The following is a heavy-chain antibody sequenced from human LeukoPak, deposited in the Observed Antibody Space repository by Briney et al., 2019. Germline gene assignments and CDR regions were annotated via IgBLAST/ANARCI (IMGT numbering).Heavy chain of an antibody. V-gene: IGHV4-4*02. CDR3: AGLQRITMNAFDI. D-gene: IGHD3-22*01. CDR1: GGFISSNNW. J-gene: IGHJ3*02. Sequence: PSETLSLTCAVSGGFISSNNWWSWVRQPPGKGLEWIGEIYHSGSTNYNPSLKSRVTISVDKSKNQFSLKLTSVTAADTAVYYCAGLQRITMNAFDIWGQGTMVTVSS. CDR2: IYHSGST.